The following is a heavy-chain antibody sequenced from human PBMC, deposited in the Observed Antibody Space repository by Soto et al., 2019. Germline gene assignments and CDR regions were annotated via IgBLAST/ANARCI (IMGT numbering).Heavy chain of an antibody. J-gene: IGHJ4*02. CDR2: IYHSGSA. CDR1: GGSISSSRYY. CDR3: ARPAYYFDSSGSYQTSPFDY. D-gene: IGHD3-22*01. Sequence: SETLSLTCTVSGGSISSSRYYWGWVRQPPGKGLEWIGIIYHSGSAYYNPSLESRVTISVDTSNNQFSLKLISVTAADTAVYYCARPAYYFDSSGSYQTSPFDYWGQGALVTVSS. V-gene: IGHV4-39*01.